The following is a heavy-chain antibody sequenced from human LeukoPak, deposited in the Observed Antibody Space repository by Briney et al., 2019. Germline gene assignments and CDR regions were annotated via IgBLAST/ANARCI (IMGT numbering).Heavy chain of an antibody. Sequence: GGSLRLSCAASGFTFSSYAMNWVRQAPGKGLEWVSAISGSGGNTFYADSVKGRFTISRDNSKNTLFLQVNSLRAEDTAVYYCAKDIGLRALDYWGQGTLVIVSS. J-gene: IGHJ4*02. V-gene: IGHV3-23*01. D-gene: IGHD3/OR15-3a*01. CDR2: ISGSGGNT. CDR1: GFTFSSYA. CDR3: AKDIGLRALDY.